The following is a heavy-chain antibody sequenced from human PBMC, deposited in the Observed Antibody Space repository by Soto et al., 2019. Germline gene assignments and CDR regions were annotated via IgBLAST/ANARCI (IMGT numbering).Heavy chain of an antibody. J-gene: IGHJ4*02. V-gene: IGHV1-45*02. Sequence: TFTYRYLHWVRQAPGQALEWMGWITPFSGDVHYAHKFPERVTITRDRSINTAYMRMSSLRSEDTAMYYCASGGAGSGPFTWELPDHWGQGTLVTVSS. D-gene: IGHD1-26*01. CDR3: ASGGAGSGPFTWELPDH. CDR2: ITPFSGDV. CDR1: TFTYRY.